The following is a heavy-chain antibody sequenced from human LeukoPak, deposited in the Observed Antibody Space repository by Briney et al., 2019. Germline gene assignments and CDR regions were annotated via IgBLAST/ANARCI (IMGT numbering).Heavy chain of an antibody. Sequence: ASVKVSRKASGYTFTSYDINWVRQATGQGLEWMGWMNPNSGNTGYAQKFQGRVTMTRNTSISTAYMELSSLRSEDTAVYYCARGKWWGRAVDYWGQGTLVTVSS. V-gene: IGHV1-8*01. J-gene: IGHJ4*02. D-gene: IGHD2-15*01. CDR3: ARGKWWGRAVDY. CDR2: MNPNSGNT. CDR1: GYTFTSYD.